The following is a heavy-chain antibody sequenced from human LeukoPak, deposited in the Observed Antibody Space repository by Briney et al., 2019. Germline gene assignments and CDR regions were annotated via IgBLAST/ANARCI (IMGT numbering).Heavy chain of an antibody. CDR1: GFTFSSYG. V-gene: IGHV3-33*01. J-gene: IGHJ4*02. Sequence: GGSLRLSCAASGFTFSSYGMHWVRQAPGKGLEWVAVIWYDGSNKFYADSVKGRFTISRDNSKNALYLQMNSLRAEDTAVYYCARDRAAADLDYWGQGTLVTVSS. CDR2: IWYDGSNK. CDR3: ARDRAAADLDY. D-gene: IGHD6-13*01.